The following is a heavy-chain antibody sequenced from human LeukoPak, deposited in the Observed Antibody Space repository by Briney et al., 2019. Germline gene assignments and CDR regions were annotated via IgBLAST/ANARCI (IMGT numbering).Heavy chain of an antibody. CDR3: ARGRSSSIRGAFDI. Sequence: SENLSLTRAVYGGSFSGYYWSWIRQPPGKGLEWIGEINHSGSTNYNPSLKSRVTISVDTSKNQFSLKLSSVTAADTAVYYCARGRSSSIRGAFDIWGQGTMVTVSS. D-gene: IGHD6-6*01. V-gene: IGHV4-34*01. CDR1: GGSFSGYY. CDR2: INHSGST. J-gene: IGHJ3*02.